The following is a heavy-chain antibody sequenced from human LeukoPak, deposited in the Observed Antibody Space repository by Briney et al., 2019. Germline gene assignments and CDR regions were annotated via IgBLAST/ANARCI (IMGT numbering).Heavy chain of an antibody. J-gene: IGHJ4*02. CDR2: IYYSGST. CDR3: ARHCDLYSSSWFDY. CDR1: GGSISSSSYY. V-gene: IGHV4-39*01. D-gene: IGHD6-13*01. Sequence: SETLSLTCTVSGGSISSSSYYWGWIRRPPGKGLEWIGSIYYSGSTYYNPSLKSRVTISVDTSKNQFSLKLSSVTAADTAVYYCARHCDLYSSSWFDYWGQGTLVTVSS.